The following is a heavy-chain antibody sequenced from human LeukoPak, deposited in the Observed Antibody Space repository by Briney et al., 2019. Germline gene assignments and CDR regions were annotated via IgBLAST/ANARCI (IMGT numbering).Heavy chain of an antibody. V-gene: IGHV3-7*01. CDR1: GFTFSSYW. Sequence: PGGSLRLSCAASGFTFSSYWMSWVRQAPGKGLEWVANIKQDGSEKYYVDSVKGRFTISRDNAKNSLYLQMNSLRAEDTAVCYCARETHGDYMDVWGKGTTVTVSS. D-gene: IGHD3-10*01. CDR3: ARETHGDYMDV. CDR2: IKQDGSEK. J-gene: IGHJ6*03.